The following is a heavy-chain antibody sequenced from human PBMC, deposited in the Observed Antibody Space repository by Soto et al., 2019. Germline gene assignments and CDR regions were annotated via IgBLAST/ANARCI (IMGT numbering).Heavy chain of an antibody. CDR3: ARGSDNYGDYDWFDP. CDR1: GYTFTAYY. V-gene: IGHV1-2*04. CDR2: INPNSGGT. J-gene: IGHJ5*02. D-gene: IGHD4-17*01. Sequence: ASVKVSCKASGYTFTAYYMHWVRQAPGQGLEWMGWINPNSGGTNYAQKFQGWVTMTRDTSISTAYMELSRLTSDDTAVYYCARGSDNYGDYDWFDPWGQGTLVTVSS.